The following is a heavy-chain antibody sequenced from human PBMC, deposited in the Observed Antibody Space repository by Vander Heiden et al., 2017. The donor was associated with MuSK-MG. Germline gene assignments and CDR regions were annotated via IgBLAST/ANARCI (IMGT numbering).Heavy chain of an antibody. CDR3: ARVGLRGTTTSSPYDY. D-gene: IGHD1-1*01. CDR1: GGSFSGYY. V-gene: IGHV4-34*01. Sequence: QVQLQQLGAGLLKPSETLSLTCAVYGGSFSGYYWSWIRQPPGKGLEWIGEINHSGSTNYNPSLKSRVTISVDTSKNQFSLKLSSVTAADTAVYYCARVGLRGTTTSSPYDYWGQGTLVTVSS. CDR2: INHSGST. J-gene: IGHJ4*02.